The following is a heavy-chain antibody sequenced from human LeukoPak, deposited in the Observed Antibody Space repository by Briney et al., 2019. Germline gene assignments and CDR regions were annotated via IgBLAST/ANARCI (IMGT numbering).Heavy chain of an antibody. Sequence: ASVKVSCKASGYTFTSYAMNWVRQAPGQGLEWMGWINTNTGNPTYAQGFTGRFAFSLDTSVSTAYLQISSLKAEDTAVYYCARGTYYYDSSGYYSSDYWGQGTLVTVSS. D-gene: IGHD3-22*01. CDR3: ARGTYYYDSSGYYSSDY. CDR2: INTNTGNP. J-gene: IGHJ4*02. V-gene: IGHV7-4-1*02. CDR1: GYTFTSYA.